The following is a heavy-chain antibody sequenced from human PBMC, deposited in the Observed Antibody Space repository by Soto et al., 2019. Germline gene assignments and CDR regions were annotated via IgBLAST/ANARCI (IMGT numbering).Heavy chain of an antibody. CDR3: AAQELRILWNLYFDY. V-gene: IGHV3-30*03. Sequence: ESGGGVVQPGRSLRLSCAASGFTFSSYGMHWVRQAPGKGLEWVAVISYDGSNKYYADSVKGRFTISRDNSKNTLYLQMNSLRAEDTAVSYCAAQELRILWNLYFDYWGQGTLVTVSS. CDR1: GFTFSSYG. CDR2: ISYDGSNK. J-gene: IGHJ4*02. D-gene: IGHD1-7*01.